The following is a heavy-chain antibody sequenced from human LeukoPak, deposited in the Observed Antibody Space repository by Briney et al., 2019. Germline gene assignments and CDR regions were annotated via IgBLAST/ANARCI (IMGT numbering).Heavy chain of an antibody. CDR1: GFTFSGSA. CDR3: TSYGSGRVGTDY. CDR2: IRSKANSYAT. D-gene: IGHD3-10*01. J-gene: IGHJ4*02. Sequence: PGGSLRLSCAASGFTFSGSAMHWVRQASGKGLEWVGRIRSKANSYATAYAAWVKGRFTISRDDSKNTAYLQMNSLKTEDTAVYYCTSYGSGRVGTDYWGQGTLVTVSS. V-gene: IGHV3-73*01.